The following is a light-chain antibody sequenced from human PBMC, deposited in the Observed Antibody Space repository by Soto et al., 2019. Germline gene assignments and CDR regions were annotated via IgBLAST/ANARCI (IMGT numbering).Light chain of an antibody. V-gene: IGLV1-40*01. CDR1: YSNIGAGYE. J-gene: IGLJ3*02. CDR2: GHN. Sequence: QSVLTQPPSVSGAPGQRVTISCTGSYSNIGAGYEVHWYQQIPGTAPKLLISGHNNRPSGVPDRFFGSKSGTSASLTIIGLQAEDEADYYCQSYDNSNPWVFGGGTQLTVL. CDR3: QSYDNSNPWV.